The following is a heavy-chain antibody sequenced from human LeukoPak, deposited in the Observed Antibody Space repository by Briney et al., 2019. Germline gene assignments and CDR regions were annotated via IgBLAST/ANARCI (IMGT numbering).Heavy chain of an antibody. D-gene: IGHD2-8*01. V-gene: IGHV4-61*02. CDR3: ASWGGYCTNGVCLYYFDY. CDR2: IYTSGST. Sequence: PSETLSLTCTVSGGSISSGSYYWRWIRQPAGKGLEWIGRIYTSGSTNYNPSLKSRVTISVDTSKNQFSLKLSSVTAADTAVYYCASWGGYCTNGVCLYYFDYWGQGTLVTVSS. CDR1: GGSISSGSYY. J-gene: IGHJ4*02.